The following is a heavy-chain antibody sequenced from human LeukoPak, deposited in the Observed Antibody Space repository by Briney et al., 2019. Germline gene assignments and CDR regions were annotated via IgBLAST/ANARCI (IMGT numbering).Heavy chain of an antibody. CDR1: GGSISSYY. CDR3: ARQGVITPSNAFDI. J-gene: IGHJ3*02. CDR2: IYYSGST. V-gene: IGHV4-59*08. Sequence: SETLSLTCTVSGGSISSYYWSWIRQLPGKGLEWIGYIYYSGSTNYNPSLKSRVTISVDTSKNQFSLKLSSVTAADTAVYYCARQGVITPSNAFDIWGQGTMVTVSS. D-gene: IGHD3-22*01.